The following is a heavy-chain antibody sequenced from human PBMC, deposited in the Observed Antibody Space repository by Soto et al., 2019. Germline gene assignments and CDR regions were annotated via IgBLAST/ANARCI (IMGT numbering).Heavy chain of an antibody. CDR1: GYTFTSYY. V-gene: IGHV1-46*01. CDR2: ISPSGGST. Sequence: QVQLVQSGAEVKKPGASVKVSCKASGYTFTSYYMHWVRQAPGQGLEWMGIISPSGGSTSYAQMFQGRVTMTRDTSTSTVYMELSSLRSEDTAVYDGARDRFTMSDAHNYYYYGMDVWGQGTTVTVSS. CDR3: ARDRFTMSDAHNYYYYGMDV. D-gene: IGHD3-22*01. J-gene: IGHJ6*02.